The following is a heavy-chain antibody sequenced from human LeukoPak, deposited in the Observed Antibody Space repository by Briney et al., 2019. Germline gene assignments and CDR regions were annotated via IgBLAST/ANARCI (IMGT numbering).Heavy chain of an antibody. J-gene: IGHJ6*02. CDR2: ISYDGSNK. Sequence: GGSLRLSCAASGFTFSSYAMHWVRQAPGKGLEWVAVISYDGSNKYYADSVKGRFTISRDNSKNTLYLQMNSLRAEDTAVYYCARDPGYCSGGSCYHYYYYGMDVWGQGTTVTVSS. D-gene: IGHD2-15*01. CDR1: GFTFSSYA. V-gene: IGHV3-30-3*01. CDR3: ARDPGYCSGGSCYHYYYYGMDV.